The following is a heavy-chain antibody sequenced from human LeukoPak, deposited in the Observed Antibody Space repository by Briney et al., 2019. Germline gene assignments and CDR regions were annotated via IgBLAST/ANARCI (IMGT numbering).Heavy chain of an antibody. CDR1: GYSFTSYW. D-gene: IGHD3-9*01. CDR2: IYPGDSDA. V-gene: IGHV5-51*01. J-gene: IGHJ3*02. Sequence: KPGESLKISCKGSGYSFTSYWIGWVRQMPGKGLEWMGIIYPGDSDARYSPSFQGQVTISADKSISTAYLQWSSLKASDTAMYYCARTYYDILTGYRDDAFDIWGQGTMVTVSS. CDR3: ARTYYDILTGYRDDAFDI.